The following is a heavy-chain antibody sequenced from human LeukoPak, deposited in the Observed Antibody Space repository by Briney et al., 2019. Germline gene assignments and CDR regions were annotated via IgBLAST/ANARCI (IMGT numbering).Heavy chain of an antibody. J-gene: IGHJ4*02. CDR1: GFTFSSYW. CDR2: INSDGSST. Sequence: PGGSLRLSCAASGFTFSSYWMHWVRQAPGKGLVWVSRINSDGSSTSYADSVKGRFTISRDNAKNTLYLQMNGLRAEDTAVYYCARLKHYYDSSGLGLLDYWGQGTLVTVSS. CDR3: ARLKHYYDSSGLGLLDY. D-gene: IGHD3-22*01. V-gene: IGHV3-74*01.